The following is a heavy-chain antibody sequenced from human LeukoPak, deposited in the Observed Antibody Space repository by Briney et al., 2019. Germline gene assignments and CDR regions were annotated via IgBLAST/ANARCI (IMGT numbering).Heavy chain of an antibody. CDR3: ARGGYDILTGYSS. Sequence: SETLSLTCTVSGGSISSYYWSWIRQPPGRGLEWIGYIYYSGSTNYNPSLKSRVTISVDTSKNQFSLKLSSVTAADTAVYYCARGGYDILTGYSSWGQGTLVTVSS. CDR1: GGSISSYY. J-gene: IGHJ5*02. V-gene: IGHV4-59*01. D-gene: IGHD3-9*01. CDR2: IYYSGST.